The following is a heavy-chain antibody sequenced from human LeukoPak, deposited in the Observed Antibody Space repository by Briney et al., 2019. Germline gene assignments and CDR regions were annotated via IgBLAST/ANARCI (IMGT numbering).Heavy chain of an antibody. CDR1: GYSISSGYN. Sequence: ASETLSLTCSVSGYSISSGYNWGWIRQPPGEGLEWIGSTHHNGPTFYHPSLKSRVTISVDTSLNQVSLNLNSVTAADTAVYYCAREQWGSTFPDYWGQGVLVIVSS. CDR3: AREQWGSTFPDY. J-gene: IGHJ4*02. D-gene: IGHD1-26*01. V-gene: IGHV4-38-2*02. CDR2: THHNGPT.